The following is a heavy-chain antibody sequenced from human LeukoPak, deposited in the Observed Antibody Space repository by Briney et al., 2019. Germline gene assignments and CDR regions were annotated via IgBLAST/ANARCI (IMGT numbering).Heavy chain of an antibody. D-gene: IGHD3-3*01. CDR2: IYYSGST. V-gene: IGHV4-39*01. CDR3: ARQRAYFGVVTYLVYSDY. CDR1: GGSISSSSYY. J-gene: IGHJ4*02. Sequence: SETLSLTCTVSGGSISSSSYYWGWIRQPPGKGLEWIVSIYYSGSTYYNPSLKSRVTISVDTSKNQFSLKLSSVTAADTAVYYCARQRAYFGVVTYLVYSDYWGQGTLVTVSS.